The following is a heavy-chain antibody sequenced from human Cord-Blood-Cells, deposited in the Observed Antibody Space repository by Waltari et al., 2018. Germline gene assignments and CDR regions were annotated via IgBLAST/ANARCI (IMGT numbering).Heavy chain of an antibody. CDR1: GYTFTSYG. J-gene: IGHJ4*02. CDR2: ISAYNGNA. Sequence: QVQLVQTGAEVKKPGASVKVSCKASGYTFTSYGISWVRQAPGQGLEWVGWISAYNGNANYAQKLQGRVTMTTDTSTSTADMELRSLRSYDTALYYCARDQEQQLVDYWGQGTLVTVSS. V-gene: IGHV1-18*01. D-gene: IGHD6-13*01. CDR3: ARDQEQQLVDY.